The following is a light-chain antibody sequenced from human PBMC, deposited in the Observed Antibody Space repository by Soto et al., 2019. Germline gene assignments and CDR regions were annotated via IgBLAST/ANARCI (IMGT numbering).Light chain of an antibody. V-gene: IGKV3-11*01. CDR3: QQRSNRPT. J-gene: IGKJ4*01. Sequence: EVVFTQSPGTLSLSPGERATLSCRASQSISSGYLAWYQQKPGQAPRLLIYDASNRATGIPARFSGSGSGTDFTLTISTLEPEDFAVYYCQQRSNRPTFGGGTKVDIK. CDR1: QSISSGY. CDR2: DAS.